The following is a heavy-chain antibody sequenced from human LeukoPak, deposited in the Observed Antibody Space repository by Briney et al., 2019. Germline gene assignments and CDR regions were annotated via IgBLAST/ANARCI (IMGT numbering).Heavy chain of an antibody. Sequence: PSETLSLTCTVSGGSISSYYWSWIRQPPGKGLEWIGCIYYSGSTNYNPSLKSRVTILVDTSKNQFSLKLSSVTAADTAVYYCARTAGYSSGWAFDYWGQGTLVTVSS. J-gene: IGHJ4*02. CDR3: ARTAGYSSGWAFDY. CDR1: GGSISSYY. CDR2: IYYSGST. V-gene: IGHV4-59*01. D-gene: IGHD6-19*01.